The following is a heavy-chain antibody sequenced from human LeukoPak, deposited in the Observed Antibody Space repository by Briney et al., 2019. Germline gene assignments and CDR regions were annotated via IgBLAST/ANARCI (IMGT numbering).Heavy chain of an antibody. Sequence: GGSLRLSCAASGFTFSSYWMNWVRQAPGKGLEWVSSISSSSSYIYYADSVKGRFTISRDNAKNSLYLQMNSLRAEDTAVYYCARDSTVTADYWGQGTLVTVSS. V-gene: IGHV3-21*01. CDR3: ARDSTVTADY. D-gene: IGHD4-11*01. CDR2: ISSSSSYI. CDR1: GFTFSSYW. J-gene: IGHJ4*02.